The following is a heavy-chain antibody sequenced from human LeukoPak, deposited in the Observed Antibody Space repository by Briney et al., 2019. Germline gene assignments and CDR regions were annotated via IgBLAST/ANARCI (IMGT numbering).Heavy chain of an antibody. CDR1: GFSLSNYE. Sequence: GGSLRLSCAASGFSLSNYEMNWVRQAPGKGLEWVANIKQDGRETYYGDSVKGRFTISRDNAKNSLYLQMNSLRAEDTAVYYCVTLLRRQFDYWGQGTLVTVSS. CDR2: IKQDGRET. J-gene: IGHJ4*02. CDR3: VTLLRRQFDY. V-gene: IGHV3-7*01.